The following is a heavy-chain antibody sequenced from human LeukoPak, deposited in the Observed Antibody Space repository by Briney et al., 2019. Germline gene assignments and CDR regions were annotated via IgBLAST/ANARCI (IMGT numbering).Heavy chain of an antibody. V-gene: IGHV3-43*02. J-gene: IGHJ6*02. Sequence: PGGSLRLSCAASGFTFDDYATHWVRQAPGKGLEWVSLISGDGGSTYYADSVKGRFTISRDNSKNSLYLQMNSLRTEDTALYYCAKGTYYYDSSGYIGYYYGMDVWGQGTTVTVSS. CDR2: ISGDGGST. D-gene: IGHD3-22*01. CDR3: AKGTYYYDSSGYIGYYYGMDV. CDR1: GFTFDDYA.